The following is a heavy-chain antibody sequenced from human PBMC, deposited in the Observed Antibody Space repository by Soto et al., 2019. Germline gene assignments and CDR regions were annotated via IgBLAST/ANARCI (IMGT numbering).Heavy chain of an antibody. CDR1: GFTFSSYA. D-gene: IGHD6-13*01. J-gene: IGHJ4*02. CDR3: AKAYSSSWYVSPFDY. CDR2: ISGSGGST. V-gene: IGHV3-23*01. Sequence: GGSLRLSCAASGFTFSSYAMSWVRQAPGKGLEWVSAISGSGGSTYYADSVKGRFTISRDNSKNTLYLQMNSLRAEDTAVYYCAKAYSSSWYVSPFDYWGQGTLVTVSS.